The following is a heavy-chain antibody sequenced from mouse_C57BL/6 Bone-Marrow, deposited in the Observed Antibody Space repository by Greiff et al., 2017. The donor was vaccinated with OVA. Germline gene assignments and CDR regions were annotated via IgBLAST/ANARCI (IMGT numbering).Heavy chain of an antibody. V-gene: IGHV1-54*01. CDR3: ARSYGSKY. CDR1: GYAFTNYL. Sequence: QVQLQQSGAELVRPGTSVKVSCKASGYAFTNYLIEWVKQRPGQGLEWIGVINPGSGGTNYNEKFKGKATLTADKSSSTTYMQLSSLTSEDSAVYFCARSYGSKYWGQGTTLTVSS. D-gene: IGHD1-1*01. CDR2: INPGSGGT. J-gene: IGHJ2*01.